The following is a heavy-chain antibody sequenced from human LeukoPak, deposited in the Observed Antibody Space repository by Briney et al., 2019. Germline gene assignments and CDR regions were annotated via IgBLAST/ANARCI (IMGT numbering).Heavy chain of an antibody. Sequence: GGSLRLSCAASGFTFTTYGMHWGRQAPGKGLGRVAVIWNDGSYKHYADSVKERFTISRVDSKNTIFLQMNSLRAEDTAVYYCARDLWQQMIQGYDYWGQGTLVTVSS. V-gene: IGHV3-33*01. CDR2: IWNDGSYK. CDR3: ARDLWQQMIQGYDY. D-gene: IGHD6-13*01. CDR1: GFTFTTYG. J-gene: IGHJ4*02.